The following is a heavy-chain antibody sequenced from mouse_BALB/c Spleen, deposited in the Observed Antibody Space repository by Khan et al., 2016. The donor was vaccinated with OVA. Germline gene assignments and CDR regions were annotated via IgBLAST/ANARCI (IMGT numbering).Heavy chain of an antibody. D-gene: IGHD2-14*01. V-gene: IGHV3-2*02. CDR1: AYSITSDYA. J-gene: IGHJ2*01. CDR3: ACIRCYYRYSFVDY. Sequence: EVQLQESGPGLVKPSQSLSLTCTVTAYSITSDYAWTWIRQFPGNKLEWMGYISYSGSPRYHPSLKSRIPITRDTSKNQFYLQLISVTTEDTATYCCACIRCYYRYSFVDYWGQGTTLTGSS. CDR2: ISYSGSP.